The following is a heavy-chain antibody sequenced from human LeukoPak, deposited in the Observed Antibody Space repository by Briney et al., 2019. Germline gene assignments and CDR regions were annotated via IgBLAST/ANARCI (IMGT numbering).Heavy chain of an antibody. J-gene: IGHJ4*02. CDR3: ARARRPYWSGTNVLHTFYFDY. D-gene: IGHD2-15*01. V-gene: IGHV3-11*01. Sequence: PGGSLRLSCAASGFTFSDYYMSWLRQAPGKGLEWVSYISNNGDTIYYTDSVKGRFTISRDNAKNSLYLQMDSLRAEDTAVYYCARARRPYWSGTNVLHTFYFDYWGQGTLVAVSS. CDR2: ISNNGDTI. CDR1: GFTFSDYY.